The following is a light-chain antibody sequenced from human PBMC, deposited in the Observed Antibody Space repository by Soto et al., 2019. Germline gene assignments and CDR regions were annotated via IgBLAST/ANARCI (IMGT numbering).Light chain of an antibody. CDR2: DAS. Sequence: DIQMTQSPSSLSASVGDIVTITFQASQDISNYLNCYQQKPGKAPKLLIYDASNFETGVPSRFSGSGSGTDFTFTISSLQPEDIATYYCQQYDRLPRTFGQGTKVDIK. J-gene: IGKJ1*01. CDR1: QDISNY. CDR3: QQYDRLPRT. V-gene: IGKV1-33*01.